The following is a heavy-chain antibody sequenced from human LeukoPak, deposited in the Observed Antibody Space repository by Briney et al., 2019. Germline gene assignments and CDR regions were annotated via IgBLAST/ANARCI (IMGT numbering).Heavy chain of an antibody. CDR2: IYYSGST. CDR1: GGSISSSSYY. D-gene: IGHD2-21*02. Sequence: PSETPSLTCTVSGGSISSSSYYWGWIRQPPGKGLEWIGSIYYSGSTYYNPSLKSRVTIPVDTPKNQFSLKLSSVTAADTAVYYCARNVVVTADFDYWGQGTLVTVSS. CDR3: ARNVVVTADFDY. J-gene: IGHJ4*02. V-gene: IGHV4-39*07.